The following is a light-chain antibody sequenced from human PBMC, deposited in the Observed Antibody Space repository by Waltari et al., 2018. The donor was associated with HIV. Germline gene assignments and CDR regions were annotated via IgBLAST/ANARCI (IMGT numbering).Light chain of an antibody. Sequence: DIQMTQSPSPLSASVGDTFPFTCRVSDSISEWLAWYQQKPGKAPSLLIYQASTLERGVPSRFSGGGSGTEFTLTITSLQPDDFATYYCQHYSSSSGTFGQGTKLEIK. V-gene: IGKV1-5*03. CDR1: DSISEW. CDR2: QAS. CDR3: QHYSSSSGT. J-gene: IGKJ2*01.